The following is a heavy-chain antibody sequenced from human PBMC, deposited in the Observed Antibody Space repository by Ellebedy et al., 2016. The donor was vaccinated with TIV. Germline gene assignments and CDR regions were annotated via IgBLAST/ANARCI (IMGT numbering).Heavy chain of an antibody. J-gene: IGHJ6*02. V-gene: IGHV5-51*01. CDR1: GNTFNGYW. CDR3: ARHRAHPYFYHGMDV. CDR2: IYPGNSDT. Sequence: GESLKISCKGSGNTFNGYWIAWVRQMPGKGLECMGIIYPGNSDTRYSPSFQGQVTISADKSITTAYLQWNSLKASDTAMYYCARHRAHPYFYHGMDVWGQGTTVTVSS.